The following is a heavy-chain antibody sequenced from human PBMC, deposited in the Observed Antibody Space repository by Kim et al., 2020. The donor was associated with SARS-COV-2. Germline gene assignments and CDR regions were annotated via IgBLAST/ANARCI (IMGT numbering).Heavy chain of an antibody. CDR3: ARGHIVVVPAAYIDNWFDP. Sequence: SRVTISVDTSKNQFSLKLSSVTAADTAVYYCARGHIVVVPAAYIDNWFDPWGQGTLVTVSS. J-gene: IGHJ5*02. V-gene: IGHV4-59*09. D-gene: IGHD2-2*01.